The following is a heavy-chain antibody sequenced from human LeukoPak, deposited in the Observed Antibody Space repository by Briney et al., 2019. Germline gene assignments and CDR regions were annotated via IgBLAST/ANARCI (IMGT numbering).Heavy chain of an antibody. V-gene: IGHV1-69*05. CDR1: GYTFTSYA. D-gene: IGHD3-16*01. CDR2: IIPIFGTA. Sequence: ASVKVSCKASGYTFTSYAISWVRQAPGQGLEWMGRIIPIFGTANYAQKFQGRVTITTDESTSTAYMELSSLRSEDTAVYYCARDPLGDYVWGSYFDWGQGTLVTVSS. J-gene: IGHJ4*02. CDR3: ARDPLGDYVWGSYFD.